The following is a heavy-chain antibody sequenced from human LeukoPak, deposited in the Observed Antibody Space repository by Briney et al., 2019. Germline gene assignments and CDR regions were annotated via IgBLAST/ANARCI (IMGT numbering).Heavy chain of an antibody. CDR3: ARDQYYYDSSGYYPEGMDY. CDR1: GFTFSSYA. CDR2: ISSNGGST. Sequence: PGGSLRLSCAASGFTFSSYAMHWVRQAPGKGLEYVSAISSNGGSTYYANSVKGRFTISRDNSKNTLYLQMGSLRAEDTAVYYCARDQYYYDSSGYYPEGMDYWGQGTLVTVSS. V-gene: IGHV3-64*01. D-gene: IGHD3-22*01. J-gene: IGHJ4*02.